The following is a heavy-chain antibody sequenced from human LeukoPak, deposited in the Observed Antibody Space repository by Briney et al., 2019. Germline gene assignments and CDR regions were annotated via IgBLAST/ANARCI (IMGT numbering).Heavy chain of an antibody. CDR1: GFTFSSYA. J-gene: IGHJ4*02. CDR2: ISYDGSNK. CDR3: GRDTVTTIDY. D-gene: IGHD4-17*01. V-gene: IGHV3-30*04. Sequence: GGSLRLSCAASGFTFSSYAMHWVRQAPGKGLEWVAVISYDGSNKYYADSVKGRFTISRDNAKNSLYLEMNSLRAEDTAVYYCGRDTVTTIDYWGQGTLVTVSS.